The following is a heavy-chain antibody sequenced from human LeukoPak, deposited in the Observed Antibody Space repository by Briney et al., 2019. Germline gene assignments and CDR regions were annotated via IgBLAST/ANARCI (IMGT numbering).Heavy chain of an antibody. D-gene: IGHD1-26*01. CDR2: IYHSGST. J-gene: IGHJ4*02. Sequence: KPSQTLSLTCAASGGSISSGGYSWSWIRQPPGKGLEWIGYIYHSGSTYYNPSLKSRVTISVDRSKNQFSLKLSSVTAADTAVYYCARAGATRIFDYWGQGTLVTVSS. CDR1: GGSISSGGYS. V-gene: IGHV4-30-2*01. CDR3: ARAGATRIFDY.